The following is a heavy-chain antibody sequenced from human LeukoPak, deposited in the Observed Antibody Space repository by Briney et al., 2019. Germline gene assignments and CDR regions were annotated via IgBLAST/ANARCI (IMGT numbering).Heavy chain of an antibody. D-gene: IGHD2-2*01. CDR1: GFTVSSTY. Sequence: GSLRLYCAVSGFTVSSTYVNWVRQAPGKGLEWVSVIDSGGSTFYADSVKGRFTISRHNSKNTLYLQMNSLRAEDTAVYYCGRLSTWGQGTLVTVSS. CDR3: GRLST. J-gene: IGHJ5*02. V-gene: IGHV3-53*04. CDR2: IDSGGST.